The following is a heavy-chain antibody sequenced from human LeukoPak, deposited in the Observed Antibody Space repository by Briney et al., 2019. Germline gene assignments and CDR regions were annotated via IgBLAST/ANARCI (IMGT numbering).Heavy chain of an antibody. CDR1: GFTFSNYW. D-gene: IGHD3-16*02. V-gene: IGHV3-74*01. CDR2: ISDPGITT. CDR3: ARAGSYRFDY. Sequence: GGSLRLSCAASGFTFSNYWMHWVRQAPGKGLEWVSRISDPGITTNYADSVKGRFTISRDNAKNTLYLQMNSLRADDTAVYYCARAGSYRFDYWGQGTVVTVAS. J-gene: IGHJ4*02.